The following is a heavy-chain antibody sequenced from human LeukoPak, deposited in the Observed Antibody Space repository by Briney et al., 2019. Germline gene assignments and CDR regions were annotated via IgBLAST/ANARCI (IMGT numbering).Heavy chain of an antibody. V-gene: IGHV4-34*01. CDR3: ARGARTASAFYY. CDR2: INHSGST. J-gene: IGHJ4*02. Sequence: SETLSLTCAVHGGPFSGYYWSWIRQPPGKGLEWIGEINHSGSTNYNPSLKSRVTISVDTSKNQFSLKLSSVTAADTAVYYCARGARTASAFYYWGQGTLVTVSP. D-gene: IGHD2-2*01. CDR1: GGPFSGYY.